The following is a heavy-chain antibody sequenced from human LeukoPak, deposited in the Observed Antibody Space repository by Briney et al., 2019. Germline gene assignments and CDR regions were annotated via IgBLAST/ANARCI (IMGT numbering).Heavy chain of an antibody. CDR3: AKAPGWWELPEGYYFDY. CDR2: ISGSGGST. D-gene: IGHD1-26*01. J-gene: IGHJ4*02. CDR1: GFTFSSYA. Sequence: GGSLRLSCAASGFTFSSYAMSWVRQAPGKGLEWVSAISGSGGSTYYADSVKGRFTISRDNSKNTLYLQMNSLRAEDTAVYYCAKAPGWWELPEGYYFDYWGQGTLVTVSS. V-gene: IGHV3-23*01.